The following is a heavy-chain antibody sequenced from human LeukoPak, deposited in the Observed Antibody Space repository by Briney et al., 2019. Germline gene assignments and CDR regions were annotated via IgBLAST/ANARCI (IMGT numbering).Heavy chain of an antibody. CDR3: ARGASSLYYYYYMDV. Sequence: GGSLRLSCAASGFTFSSYWMSWVRQAPGKGLEWVANIKQDGSEKYYVDSVKGRFTISRDNAKNSLYLQMNSLRAEDTAVYYCARGASSLYYYYYMDVWGKGTTVTVSS. CDR2: IKQDGSEK. J-gene: IGHJ6*03. V-gene: IGHV3-7*03. CDR1: GFTFSSYW.